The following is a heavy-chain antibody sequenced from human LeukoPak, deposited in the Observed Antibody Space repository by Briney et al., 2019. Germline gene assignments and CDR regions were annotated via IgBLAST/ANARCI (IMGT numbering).Heavy chain of an antibody. CDR2: ISIYTGRT. Sequence: ASVKVSCKASGYTFTGYYMHWVRQAPGQGLEWLAWISIYTGRTHYAQKFQDRVTMTTDTSTSTAFLELRSLTSDDTARYYCARDGPTAAGEDNLDYWGQGTLVTVSS. CDR3: ARDGPTAAGEDNLDY. J-gene: IGHJ4*02. CDR1: GYTFTGYY. D-gene: IGHD6-13*01. V-gene: IGHV1-18*04.